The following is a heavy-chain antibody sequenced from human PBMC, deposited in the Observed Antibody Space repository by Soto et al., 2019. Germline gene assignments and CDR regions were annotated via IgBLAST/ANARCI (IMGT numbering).Heavy chain of an antibody. CDR1: GDSISSGGYS. Sequence: PSETLSLTCVVSGDSISSGGYSWTWIRQPPGKGLEWIGYIYYSGSNNYNHSLNSRVTISVDTSKNQFSLKLSFVTAADTAVYYCARAPRGNYGYPSYFDYWGQGTLVTVSS. V-gene: IGHV4-61*08. J-gene: IGHJ4*02. D-gene: IGHD3-10*01. CDR2: IYYSGSN. CDR3: ARAPRGNYGYPSYFDY.